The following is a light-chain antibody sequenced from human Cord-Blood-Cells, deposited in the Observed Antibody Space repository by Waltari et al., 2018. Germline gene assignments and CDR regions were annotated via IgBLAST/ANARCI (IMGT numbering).Light chain of an antibody. CDR3: QQYYSTPRT. V-gene: IGKV4-1*01. Sequence: DIVMTQSPDSLAVSRGERATINCKSSQGVLYSSNNKNYLAWYQQKPGQPPKLLIYWASTRESGVPDRFSGSGSGTDFTLTISSLQAEDVAVYYCQQYYSTPRTFGQGTKLEIK. CDR2: WAS. J-gene: IGKJ2*01. CDR1: QGVLYSSNNKNY.